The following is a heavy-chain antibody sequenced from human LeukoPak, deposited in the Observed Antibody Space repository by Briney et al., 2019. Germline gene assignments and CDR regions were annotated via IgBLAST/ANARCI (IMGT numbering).Heavy chain of an antibody. CDR2: IIPIFGTA. CDR1: GGTFSRYA. CDR3: ARDRDDIAAGYFDY. Sequence: SVKVSCKASGGTFSRYAISWVRQAPGQGVEGVGGIIPIFGTANYAQKFQGRVTITADESTSTAYMELSSLRSEDTAVYYCARDRDDIAAGYFDYWGQGTLVTVSS. J-gene: IGHJ4*02. D-gene: IGHD6-13*01. V-gene: IGHV1-69*13.